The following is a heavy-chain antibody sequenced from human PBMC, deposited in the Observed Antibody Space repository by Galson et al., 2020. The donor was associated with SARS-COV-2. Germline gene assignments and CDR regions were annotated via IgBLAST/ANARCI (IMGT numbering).Heavy chain of an antibody. V-gene: IGHV5-51*01. CDR2: IYPADSDA. CDR3: VRRSVSEDFDY. Sequence: HVESLKTSCESYGYTFNNYWIAWVRQTPGKGLEWMAIIYPADSDAIYKPSFKGQVTISAERSISAAYLQWSSLKASDTGIYYCVRRSVSEDFDYWGQGTQVTVSS. J-gene: IGHJ4*02. D-gene: IGHD3-3*01. CDR1: GYTFNNYW.